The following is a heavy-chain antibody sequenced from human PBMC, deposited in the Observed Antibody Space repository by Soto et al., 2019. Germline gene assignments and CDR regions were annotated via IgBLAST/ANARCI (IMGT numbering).Heavy chain of an antibody. V-gene: IGHV1-18*01. CDR1: GYTFTRYG. D-gene: IGHD6-25*01. J-gene: IGHJ6*02. Sequence: ASVKVSCKASGYTFTRYGISWVRQAPGQGLEWMGWISTYNGNTNYAQKLQGRVTMTKDTSTSTVYMDLRSLRSDDTAVYYCARRDSDYDYYYARDVWGQGTTVTVSS. CDR2: ISTYNGNT. CDR3: ARRDSDYDYYYARDV.